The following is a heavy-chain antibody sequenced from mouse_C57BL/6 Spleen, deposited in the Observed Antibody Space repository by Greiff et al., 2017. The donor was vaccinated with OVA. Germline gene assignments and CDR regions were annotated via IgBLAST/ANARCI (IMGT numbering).Heavy chain of an antibody. CDR2: IRNKANNHAT. Sequence: EVKLQESGGGLVQPGGSMKLSCAASGFTFSDAWMDWVRPSPEKGLEWVAEIRNKANNHATYYAESVKGRFTISRDDSKSSVYMQMNSLRAEDNGIEYCTRPNWAFDVWGTGTTVTVSS. V-gene: IGHV6-6*01. CDR3: TRPNWAFDV. J-gene: IGHJ1*03. CDR1: GFTFSDAW.